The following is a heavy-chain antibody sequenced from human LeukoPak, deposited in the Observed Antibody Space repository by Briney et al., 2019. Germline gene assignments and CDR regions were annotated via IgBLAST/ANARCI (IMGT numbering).Heavy chain of an antibody. CDR2: IYYSGST. CDR3: ARGGDYYDSSGYYYSY. D-gene: IGHD3-22*01. V-gene: IGHV4-30-4*01. J-gene: IGHJ4*02. CDR1: GGSISSGDYY. Sequence: SSQTLSLTCTVSGGSISSGDYYWSWIRQPPGKGLEWIGYIYYSGSTYYNPSLKSRVTISVDTSKNQFSLKLSSVTAADTAVYYCARGGDYYDSSGYYYSYRGQGTLVTVSS.